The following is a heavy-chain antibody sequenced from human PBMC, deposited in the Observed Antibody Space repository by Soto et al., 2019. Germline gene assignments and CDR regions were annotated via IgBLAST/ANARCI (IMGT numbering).Heavy chain of an antibody. CDR2: ISSSNSAI. J-gene: IGHJ4*02. D-gene: IGHD2-15*01. CDR1: GFTFSSYN. Sequence: GGSLRLSCAASGFTFSSYNMNWVRQAPGKGLEWISYISSSNSAIYYADSVKGRFTISRDNAKNSLYLQMNSLRDEDTAVYYCAKGATVVDTYXFDYWGQGTLVTVSS. CDR3: AKGATVVDTYXFDY. V-gene: IGHV3-48*02.